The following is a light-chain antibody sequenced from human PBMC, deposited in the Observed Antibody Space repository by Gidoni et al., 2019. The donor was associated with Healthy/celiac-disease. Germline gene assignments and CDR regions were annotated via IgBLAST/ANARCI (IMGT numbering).Light chain of an antibody. V-gene: IGLV3-1*01. Sequence: PPSVSVSPGQTASITCSGDKLGDKYACWYQQKPGQSPVLVIYQDSMRPSGIPERFSGSNSGNTATLTISGTQAMDEADYYCQAWDSSTAVFGGGTKLTVL. CDR2: QDS. CDR3: QAWDSSTAV. CDR1: KLGDKY. J-gene: IGLJ2*01.